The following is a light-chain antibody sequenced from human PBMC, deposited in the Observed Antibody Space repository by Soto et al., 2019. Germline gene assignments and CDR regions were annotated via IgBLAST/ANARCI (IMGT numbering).Light chain of an antibody. CDR3: GTWDSSLSAWV. CDR1: RSNIGNKY. V-gene: IGLV1-51*01. Sequence: QSVLTQPPSVSAAPGQKVTISCSGSRSNIGNKYVSWYQQLPGTAPKLLIYDNNKRPSGIPDRISGSKSGTSATLGITGLQTGDEADYYCGTWDSSLSAWVFGGGTKVTVL. J-gene: IGLJ3*02. CDR2: DNN.